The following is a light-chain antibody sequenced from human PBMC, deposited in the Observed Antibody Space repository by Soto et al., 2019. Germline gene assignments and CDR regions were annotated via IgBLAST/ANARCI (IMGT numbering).Light chain of an antibody. CDR2: DAS. Sequence: EIVMTQSPATRSVSPGERATRSCRASQSITGNLTWYQQKPGQAPRLLIYDASTRATGIPARFSGSGSGTEFTLTISSLQSEDFAVYYCQQYNNWPLTFGGGTRWIS. V-gene: IGKV3-15*01. CDR3: QQYNNWPLT. J-gene: IGKJ4*01. CDR1: QSITGN.